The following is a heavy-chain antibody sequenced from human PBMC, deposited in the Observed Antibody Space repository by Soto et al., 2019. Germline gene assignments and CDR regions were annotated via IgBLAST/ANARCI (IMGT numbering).Heavy chain of an antibody. CDR3: AKGYSNYSFAFDI. J-gene: IGHJ3*02. Sequence: EVQLLESGGGLVQPGGSLRLSCAASGFTFSSYAMSWVRQAPGKGLEWVSAISGSGGSTYYADSVKGRFTISRDNSKNTLYLQMNSLRAEDTAVYSCAKGYSNYSFAFDIWGQGTMVTVSS. CDR1: GFTFSSYA. V-gene: IGHV3-23*01. CDR2: ISGSGGST. D-gene: IGHD4-4*01.